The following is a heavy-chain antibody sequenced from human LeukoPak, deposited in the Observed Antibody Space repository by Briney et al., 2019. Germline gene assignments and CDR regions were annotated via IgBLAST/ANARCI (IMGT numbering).Heavy chain of an antibody. D-gene: IGHD2-2*01. CDR1: GYTFTSYD. CDR2: MNPNSGNT. J-gene: IGHJ6*03. V-gene: IGHV1-8*01. CDR3: ARNGRYCSSTSCKEYYYYYMDV. Sequence: ASVKVSCKASGYTFTSYDINWVRQATGQGLERMGWMNPNSGNTGYAQKLQGRVTMTTDTSTSTAYMELRSLRSDDTAVYYCARNGRYCSSTSCKEYYYYYMDVWGKGTTVTISS.